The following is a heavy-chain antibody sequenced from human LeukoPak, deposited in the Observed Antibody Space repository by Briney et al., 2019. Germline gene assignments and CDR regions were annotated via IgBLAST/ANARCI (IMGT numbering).Heavy chain of an antibody. CDR3: ASQFGYSYGRFDY. V-gene: IGHV4-39*01. D-gene: IGHD5-18*01. J-gene: IGHJ4*02. Sequence: SETLSLTCTVSSDSISSRSYYWGWIRQPPGKGLEWIGSIYKSGSSYYNQSLKSRVTTSVDTSKSQFYLNLSSVTATDTAVYYCASQFGYSYGRFDYWGQGTLVTVSS. CDR2: IYKSGSS. CDR1: SDSISSRSYY.